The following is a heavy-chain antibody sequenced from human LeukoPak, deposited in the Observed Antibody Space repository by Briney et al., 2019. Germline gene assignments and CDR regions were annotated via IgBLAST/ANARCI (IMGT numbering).Heavy chain of an antibody. CDR2: INPYNGNI. V-gene: IGHV1-18*01. CDR1: GYTFSDYG. D-gene: IGHD6-19*01. CDR3: ARGGSSGWYGVGAFDV. J-gene: IGHJ3*01. Sequence: ASVKVSCKTSGYTFSDYGITWVRQAPGQGLEWIGWINPYNGNINSAQKLQGRVIMTTDTSTTTAHMELMSLTPDDTAVYYCARGGSSGWYGVGAFDVWGQGTMVIVSS.